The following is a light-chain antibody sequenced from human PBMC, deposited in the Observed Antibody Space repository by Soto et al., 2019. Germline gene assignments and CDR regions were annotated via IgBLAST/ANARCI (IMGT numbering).Light chain of an antibody. Sequence: EIVLTQSPATLSLSPGARATLSCRASQSVSSYLAWYQQKPGQAPRLLIYDASNRATGIPARFSGSGSGTDFTLTISSLEPEYFAVYYCQQRSNWPPLTFGGGTKVEIK. CDR1: QSVSSY. CDR2: DAS. V-gene: IGKV3-11*01. J-gene: IGKJ4*01. CDR3: QQRSNWPPLT.